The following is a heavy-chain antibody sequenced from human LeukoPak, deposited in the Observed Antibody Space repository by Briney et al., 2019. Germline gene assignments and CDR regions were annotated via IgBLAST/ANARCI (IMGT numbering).Heavy chain of an antibody. V-gene: IGHV1-69*13. CDR3: ARGGYSNYGYYYYYMDV. J-gene: IGHJ6*03. CDR2: IIPIFGTA. Sequence: SVKVSCKASGYTFTSYGISWVRQAPGQGLEWMGGIIPIFGTANYAQKFQGRVTITADESTSTAYMELSSLRSEDTAVYYCARGGYSNYGYYYYYMDVWGKGTTVTVSS. D-gene: IGHD4-11*01. CDR1: GYTFTSYG.